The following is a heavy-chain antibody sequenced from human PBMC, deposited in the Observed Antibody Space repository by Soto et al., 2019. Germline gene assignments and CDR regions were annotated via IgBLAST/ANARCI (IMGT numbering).Heavy chain of an antibody. Sequence: QLQLQESGPGLVKPSETLSLTCTVSGGSISSSSYYWGWIRQPPGKGLEWIGSIYYSGSTYYNPSLKSRVTISVDTSKNQFSLKLSSVTAADTAVYYCAINHYYDSSGYYQGWFDPWGQGTLVTVSS. CDR3: AINHYYDSSGYYQGWFDP. D-gene: IGHD3-22*01. V-gene: IGHV4-39*01. J-gene: IGHJ5*02. CDR1: GGSISSSSYY. CDR2: IYYSGST.